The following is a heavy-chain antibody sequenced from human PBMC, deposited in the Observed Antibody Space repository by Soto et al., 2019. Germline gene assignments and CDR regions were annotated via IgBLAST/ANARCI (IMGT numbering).Heavy chain of an antibody. V-gene: IGHV1-18*01. CDR3: ARDLTIVPATHPRLENYGMDV. J-gene: IGHJ6*02. CDR2: ISPYNGHT. Sequence: ASVKVSCKASGYSFTSYGISWVRRAPGQGLEWMGWISPYNGHTQFVERFQGRVTMTTDTSTKTAYMELRNLRSDDTAHYYCARDLTIVPATHPRLENYGMDVWGQGTTVTVSS. D-gene: IGHD2-2*01. CDR1: GYSFTSYG.